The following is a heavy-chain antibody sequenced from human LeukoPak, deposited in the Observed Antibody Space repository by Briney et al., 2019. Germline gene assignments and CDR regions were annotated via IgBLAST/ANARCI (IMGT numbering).Heavy chain of an antibody. CDR3: ARDGGIRGYSYGNYYYMDV. D-gene: IGHD5-18*01. CDR1: GYTFTGYY. CDR2: INPNSGGT. J-gene: IGHJ6*03. V-gene: IGHV1-2*02. Sequence: ASVKVSCKASGYTFTGYYMHWVRQAPGQGLEWMGWINPNSGGTNYAQKFQGRVTMTRDTSISTAYMELSRLRSDDTAVYYCARDGGIRGYSYGNYYYMDVWGKGTTVTVSS.